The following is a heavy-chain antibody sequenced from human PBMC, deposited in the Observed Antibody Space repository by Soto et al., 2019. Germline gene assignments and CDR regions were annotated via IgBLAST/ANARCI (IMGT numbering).Heavy chain of an antibody. V-gene: IGHV3-74*01. CDR1: GFTFSNYW. D-gene: IGHD2-15*01. CDR2: TNSDGSTS. CDR3: ARGDCVGGSCSALAGSFYYFMDV. J-gene: IGHJ6*03. Sequence: EVQLVESGGGLVQPGGSLRLSCAASGFTFSNYWMYWVRQAPGKGLLWVSRTNSDGSTSSYADSVQGRFTISRDNAKPTLYLQMNSLRAEDPAVYYCARGDCVGGSCSALAGSFYYFMDVWGKGTTVTVFS.